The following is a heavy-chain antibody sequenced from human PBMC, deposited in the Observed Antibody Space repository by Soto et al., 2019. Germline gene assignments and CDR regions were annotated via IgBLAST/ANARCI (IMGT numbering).Heavy chain of an antibody. CDR2: TYYRSKWYN. D-gene: IGHD6-19*01. Sequence: SQTLSLTCXISGDSVSSNSAAWNWIRQSPSRGLEWLGRTYYRSKWYNDYAVSVKSRITINPDTSKNQFSLQLNSVTPEDTAVYYCARDPFATGIAVAGPYYYYYGMDVWGQGTTVTVSS. V-gene: IGHV6-1*01. CDR1: GDSVSSNSAA. J-gene: IGHJ6*02. CDR3: ARDPFATGIAVAGPYYYYYGMDV.